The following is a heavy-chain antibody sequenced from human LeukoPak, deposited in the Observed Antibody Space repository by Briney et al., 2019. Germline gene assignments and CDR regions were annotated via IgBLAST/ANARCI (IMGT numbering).Heavy chain of an antibody. CDR2: ISAYNGNT. D-gene: IGHD2-21*02. Sequence: ASVKVSCKASGFTFTSHYIHWVRQAPGQGLEWMGWISAYNGNTNYAQKLQGRVTMTTDTSTSTAYMELRSLRSDDTAVYYCARVHVVVVTAISPFDYWGQGTLVTVSS. CDR1: GFTFTSHY. V-gene: IGHV1-18*04. CDR3: ARVHVVVVTAISPFDY. J-gene: IGHJ4*02.